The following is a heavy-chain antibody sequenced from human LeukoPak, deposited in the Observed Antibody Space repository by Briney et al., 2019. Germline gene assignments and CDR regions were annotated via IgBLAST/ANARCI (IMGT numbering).Heavy chain of an antibody. V-gene: IGHV1-8*03. J-gene: IGHJ5*02. CDR3: ARAPSYSSSTYRWFDP. Sequence: ASVKVSCKASGYTFTSYDINWVRQATGQGLKWMGWMNPNSGNTGYAQKFQGRVTITSNTSISTAYMELSSLRSEDTAVYYCARAPSYSSSTYRWFDPWGQGTLVTVSS. D-gene: IGHD6-13*01. CDR2: MNPNSGNT. CDR1: GYTFTSYD.